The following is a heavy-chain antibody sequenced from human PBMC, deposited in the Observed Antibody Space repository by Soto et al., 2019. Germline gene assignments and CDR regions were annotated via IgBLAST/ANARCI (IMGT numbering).Heavy chain of an antibody. J-gene: IGHJ4*02. CDR3: TQDGGSRDWLTVN. CDR1: GFTFTSYA. Sequence: EVQLLESGGDLVQPGGSLRLSCAASGFTFTSYAMSWIRQAPGKGPEWVSAITGGGDNTYYADSVKGRLTISRDNSKNTLYLQMNSLRAEDTAFYYCTQDGGSRDWLTVNWGQGTLVTVSS. CDR2: ITGGGDNT. V-gene: IGHV3-23*01. D-gene: IGHD3-9*01.